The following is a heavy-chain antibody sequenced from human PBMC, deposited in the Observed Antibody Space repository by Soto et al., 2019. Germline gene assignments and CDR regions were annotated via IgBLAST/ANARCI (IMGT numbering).Heavy chain of an antibody. CDR3: ARRVIGSTRAFDI. Sequence: VQLLESGGGLGQPGGSLRLSCAASGFAFSSHPMSWVRQAPEKGLEWVAGISDGGDLTYNVDSVRGRFTISRDNSRNTLYLQMNSPRPEDTAVYYCARRVIGSTRAFDIWGQGTMVTVSS. V-gene: IGHV3-23*01. CDR1: GFAFSSHP. J-gene: IGHJ3*02. CDR2: ISDGGDLT. D-gene: IGHD2-2*01.